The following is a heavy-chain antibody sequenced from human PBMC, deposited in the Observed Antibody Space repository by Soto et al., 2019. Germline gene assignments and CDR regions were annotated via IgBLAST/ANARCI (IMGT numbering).Heavy chain of an antibody. D-gene: IGHD2-8*02. J-gene: IGHJ4*02. Sequence: QVQLLQSGAEVKKPGASVKVSCKASGYRFTNYYLHWVRQAPGQGLEWMGIINPSSGGTTNAQKFQDRVTMTRDTSTSTVYMELSSLRSEDTAIYFFARSGGGVIDYWGQGTLVTVSS. CDR2: INPSSGGT. V-gene: IGHV1-46*01. CDR1: GYRFTNYY. CDR3: ARSGGGVIDY.